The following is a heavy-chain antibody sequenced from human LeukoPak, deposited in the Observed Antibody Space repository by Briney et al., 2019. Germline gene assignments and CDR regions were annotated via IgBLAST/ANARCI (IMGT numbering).Heavy chain of an antibody. V-gene: IGHV1-18*01. Sequence: GASVKVSCKASGYTFTSYGISWVRQAPGQGLEWMGWISAYNGNTNYAQKLQGRVTMTTDTSTSTAYMELRSLRSDDTAVYYCARDFGRRHPSGYFDYWGQGTLVTVSS. CDR2: ISAYNGNT. CDR3: ARDFGRRHPSGYFDY. CDR1: GYTFTSYG. J-gene: IGHJ4*02. D-gene: IGHD1-14*01.